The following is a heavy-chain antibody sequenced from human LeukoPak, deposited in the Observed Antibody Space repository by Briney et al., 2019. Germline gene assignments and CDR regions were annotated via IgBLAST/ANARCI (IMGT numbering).Heavy chain of an antibody. J-gene: IGHJ4*02. CDR2: ISGSGGST. Sequence: PGGSLRLSCAASGFTFSSYAMSWVRQAPRKGLEWVSAISGSGGSTYYADSVKGRFTISRDNSKNTLYLQMNSLRAEDTAVYYCAKKEARMATGPNFDYWGQGTLVTISS. D-gene: IGHD5-24*01. V-gene: IGHV3-23*01. CDR1: GFTFSSYA. CDR3: AKKEARMATGPNFDY.